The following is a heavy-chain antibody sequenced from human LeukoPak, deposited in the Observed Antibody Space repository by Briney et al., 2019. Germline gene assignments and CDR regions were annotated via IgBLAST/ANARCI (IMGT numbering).Heavy chain of an antibody. D-gene: IGHD6-19*01. J-gene: IGHJ6*03. CDR1: GFTFSSYA. Sequence: PGGSLRLSCAASGFTFSSYAMNWVRQAPGKGLEWVSAISGSGGSTYYADSVKGRFTISRVNSKNTMSLQVNSLRAEDTAVYYCARGGHSSGWYYYYYMDVWGKGTTVTVSS. V-gene: IGHV3-23*01. CDR2: ISGSGGST. CDR3: ARGGHSSGWYYYYYMDV.